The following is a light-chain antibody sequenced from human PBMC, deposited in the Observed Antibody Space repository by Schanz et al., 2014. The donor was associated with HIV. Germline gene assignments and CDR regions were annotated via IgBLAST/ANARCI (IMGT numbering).Light chain of an antibody. CDR3: QQYNSRPPWT. CDR2: GAS. J-gene: IGKJ1*01. V-gene: IGKV3-15*01. Sequence: EIVMTQSPATLSVSPGERATLSCRASQSISSNLAWSQQKPGQAPPLLIYGASTRATGIPARFSGSGSGTEFTLTISSLQSEDFAAYYCQQYNSRPPWTFSQGTKVEIK. CDR1: QSISSN.